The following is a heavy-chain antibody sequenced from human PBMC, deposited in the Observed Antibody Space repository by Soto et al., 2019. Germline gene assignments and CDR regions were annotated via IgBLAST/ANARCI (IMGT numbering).Heavy chain of an antibody. J-gene: IGHJ6*02. CDR3: AKDSDPVSTSSGDV. D-gene: IGHD6-25*01. CDR1: GFTFSSYA. V-gene: IGHV3-23*01. CDR2: VSGSGGST. Sequence: EVQLLESGGGLVQPGGSLRLSCAASGFTFSSYAMSWVRQAPGKGLEWVSAVSGSGGSTYYADSVKGRFTISRDNSKNTLYLQMNSLRAEDTAVYYCAKDSDPVSTSSGDVWGQGTTVTVSS.